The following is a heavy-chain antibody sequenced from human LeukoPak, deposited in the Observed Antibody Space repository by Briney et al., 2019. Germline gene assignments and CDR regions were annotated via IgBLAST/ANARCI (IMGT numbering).Heavy chain of an antibody. Sequence: SVKVSCKASGGTFSSYAISWVRQAPGQGLEWMGGIIPIFGTANYAQKVQGRVTITTDESTSTAYMELSSLRSEDTAVYYCARAWGVGGGYYYYYYMDVWGKGTTVTVSS. CDR2: IIPIFGTA. CDR3: ARAWGVGGGYYYYYYMDV. J-gene: IGHJ6*03. D-gene: IGHD2-15*01. V-gene: IGHV1-69*05. CDR1: GGTFSSYA.